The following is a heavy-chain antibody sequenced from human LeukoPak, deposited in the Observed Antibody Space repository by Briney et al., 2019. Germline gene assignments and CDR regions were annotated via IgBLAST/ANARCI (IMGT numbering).Heavy chain of an antibody. V-gene: IGHV1-46*01. CDR1: GYTFTSHY. CDR2: INPTGSTT. Sequence: GASVKVSCKASGYTFTSHYMHWVRQAPGQGLEWMGVINPTGSTTTYAKKFQGRVTMTTDTSTSTAHMELRSLRSDDTAVYYCARQGYSGHSQGAADYWGQGTLVTVSS. D-gene: IGHD4-23*01. J-gene: IGHJ4*02. CDR3: ARQGYSGHSQGAADY.